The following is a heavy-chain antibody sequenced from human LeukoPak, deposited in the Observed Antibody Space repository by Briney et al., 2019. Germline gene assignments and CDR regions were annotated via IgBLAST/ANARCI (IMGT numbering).Heavy chain of an antibody. J-gene: IGHJ4*02. CDR3: ARDTTVASGMQF. D-gene: IGHD4-23*01. CDR1: GGSISTFS. Sequence: SETLSLTCTVSGGSISTFSWSWVRQSPGKGLEWIGSIYRSTTNFNPSFKSRVAMSVDTSKNQFSLRLNSVSTADSAVYYCARDTTVASGMQFWGQGTLVSVSS. CDR2: IYRSTT. V-gene: IGHV4-59*01.